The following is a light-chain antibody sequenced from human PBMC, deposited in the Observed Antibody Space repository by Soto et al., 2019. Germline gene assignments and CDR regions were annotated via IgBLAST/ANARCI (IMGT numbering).Light chain of an antibody. CDR1: SSYVGAYNY. CDR3: TSYTTSTAHV. J-gene: IGLJ2*01. CDR2: DVS. V-gene: IGLV2-14*01. Sequence: QSVLTQPASVYGSPGQSITISCTGNSSYVGAYNYVSWYQQHPGKAPKLMIYDVSNRPSGVSNRFSCSKSGNTASLTISGLQAEDEADYYCTSYTTSTAHVFGGGTKVTVL.